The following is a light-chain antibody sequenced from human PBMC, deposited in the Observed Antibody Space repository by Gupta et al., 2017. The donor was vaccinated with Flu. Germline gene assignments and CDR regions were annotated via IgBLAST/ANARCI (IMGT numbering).Light chain of an antibody. J-gene: IGLJ2*01. CDR3: QSSDSSLSAVL. CDR2: GNN. CDR1: SYNNGGGYA. V-gene: IGLV1-40*01. Sequence: VTTPSPGSSYNNGGGYAVYWYQQLPGTAPKLLIYGNNKRPSGVTDRFSASKSGTSASLDITGLQAEDEADYYCQSSDSSLSAVLFGGGTKLTVL.